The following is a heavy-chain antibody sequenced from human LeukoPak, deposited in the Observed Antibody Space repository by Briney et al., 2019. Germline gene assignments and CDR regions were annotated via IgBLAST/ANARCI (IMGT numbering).Heavy chain of an antibody. CDR2: IYYSGRT. Sequence: SETLSLTCTVSGGSMSSYYWSWIRQPPGKGLEWIGDIYYSGRTNYKPSLKSRVTILVDTSKNQFSLRLSSVTAADTAVYYCARVLTEYSSSRCLDFWGQGALVTVSS. CDR1: GGSMSSYY. D-gene: IGHD6-13*01. V-gene: IGHV4-59*01. CDR3: ARVLTEYSSSRCLDF. J-gene: IGHJ4*02.